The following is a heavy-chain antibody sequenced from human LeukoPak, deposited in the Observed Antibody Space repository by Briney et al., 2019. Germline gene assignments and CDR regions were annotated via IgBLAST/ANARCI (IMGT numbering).Heavy chain of an antibody. D-gene: IGHD2-15*01. CDR3: ARNGCSGGSCFDAFDI. V-gene: IGHV4-39*01. J-gene: IGHJ3*02. CDR1: GGSISSSSYY. Sequence: PSETLSLTCTVSGGSISSSSYYWGWIRQPPGKGLEWIGSIYYSGSTYYNPSLKSRVTISVDTSKHQFSLKLSSVTAADTAVYYCARNGCSGGSCFDAFDIWGQGTMVTVSS. CDR2: IYYSGST.